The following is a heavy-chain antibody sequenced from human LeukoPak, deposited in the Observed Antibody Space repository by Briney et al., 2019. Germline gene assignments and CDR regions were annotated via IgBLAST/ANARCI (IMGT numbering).Heavy chain of an antibody. Sequence: NPSETLSLTCSVSGDSINSGGYYWSWIRQLPGKGLEWIGYVYHTGTTYYIPSLESRVTLSVDTSKNQFSLKLNSVTAADTAVYCCARDRWTVGAFDIWGQGTLVTVSS. D-gene: IGHD3/OR15-3a*01. V-gene: IGHV4-31*03. CDR1: GDSINSGGYY. CDR2: VYHTGTT. CDR3: ARDRWTVGAFDI. J-gene: IGHJ3*02.